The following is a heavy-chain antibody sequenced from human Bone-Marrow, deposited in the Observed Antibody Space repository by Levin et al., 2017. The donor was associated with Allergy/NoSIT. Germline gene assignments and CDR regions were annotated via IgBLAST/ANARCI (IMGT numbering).Heavy chain of an antibody. CDR1: GFFIRNFV. CDR2: ISGRGGGT. J-gene: IGHJ5*02. V-gene: IGHV3-23*01. Sequence: GESLKISCEASGFFIRNFVMSWVRQAPGKGLEWVSEISGRGGGTYYADSVKGRFTISRDNSKNTLYLQMNSLKAEDTAVYYCAKTRYDSTGYQSRASFDPWGPGTLVTVSS. CDR3: AKTRYDSTGYQSRASFDP. D-gene: IGHD3-22*01.